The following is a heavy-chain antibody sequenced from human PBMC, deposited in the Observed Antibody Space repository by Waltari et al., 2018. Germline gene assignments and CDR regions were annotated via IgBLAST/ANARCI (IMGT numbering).Heavy chain of an antibody. CDR1: DSSIATDCF. J-gene: IGHJ4*02. Sequence: QVQLQESGPGLVKPSETLSLTCTVSDSSIATDCFWGWIRRPPGKGLEWIGSIYHTGNTYYDPSLKTRVAISVDTSKNQFSLRLSSVTAADTAVYYCARVTTVRLFDYWGQGILVTVSS. V-gene: IGHV4-38-2*02. D-gene: IGHD4-4*01. CDR2: IYHTGNT. CDR3: ARVTTVRLFDY.